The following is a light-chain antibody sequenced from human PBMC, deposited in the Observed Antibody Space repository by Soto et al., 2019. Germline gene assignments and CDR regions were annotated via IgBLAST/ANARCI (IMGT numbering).Light chain of an antibody. CDR3: SSYTIDSSVV. V-gene: IGLV2-14*01. CDR2: EVS. J-gene: IGLJ7*01. CDR1: SSDVAAYNY. Sequence: QSVLTQPASVSGSPGQSITISCTGTSSDVAAYNYVSWYQQHPGQAPKLIIYEVSNRPSGVSSRFSGSKSGSTASLTISGLQADDEAHYYCSSYTIDSSVVFGGGTQLTVL.